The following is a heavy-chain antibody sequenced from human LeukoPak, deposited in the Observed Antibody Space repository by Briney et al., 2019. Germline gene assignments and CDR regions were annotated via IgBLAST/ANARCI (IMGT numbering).Heavy chain of an antibody. CDR2: IYTSGST. J-gene: IGHJ3*02. CDR3: ARSGGAARPGAFDI. CDR1: GGSTSSYY. Sequence: SETLSLTCTVSGGSTSSYYWSWIRQPAGKGLEWIGRIYTSGSTNHNPSLKSRVTMSVDTSKNQFSLKLSSVTAADTAVYYCARSGGAARPGAFDIWGRGTMVTVSS. V-gene: IGHV4-4*07. D-gene: IGHD6-6*01.